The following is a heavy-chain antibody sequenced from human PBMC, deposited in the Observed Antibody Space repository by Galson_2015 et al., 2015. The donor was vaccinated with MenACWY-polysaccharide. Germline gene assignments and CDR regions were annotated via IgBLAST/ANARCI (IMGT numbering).Heavy chain of an antibody. CDR3: ARGHYDLWSGYRHYYFGLDV. D-gene: IGHD3-3*01. V-gene: IGHV3-74*01. Sequence: SLRLSCAASEFDFSTYWMHWVRQVPGKGPVWVSRINSDEISTSYADSVKGRFSISRDNAKSTLYLQMNSLRAEDTAVYYCARGHYDLWSGYRHYYFGLDVWGQGTTVTVSS. J-gene: IGHJ6*01. CDR1: EFDFSTYW. CDR2: INSDEIST.